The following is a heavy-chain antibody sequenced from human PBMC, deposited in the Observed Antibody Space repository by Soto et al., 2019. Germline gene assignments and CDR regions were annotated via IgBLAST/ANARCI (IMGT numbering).Heavy chain of an antibody. V-gene: IGHV3-23*01. CDR2: INGSGGST. Sequence: PGGSLRLSCAASGFTFSSYAMSWVRQAPGKGLEWVSAINGSGGSTYYADSVKGRFTISRDSSKNTLYLQMNSLRAEDTAVYYCAKDWAGYCSGVSCFGFFDYWGQGTLVTVSS. CDR1: GFTFSSYA. D-gene: IGHD2-15*01. J-gene: IGHJ4*02. CDR3: AKDWAGYCSGVSCFGFFDY.